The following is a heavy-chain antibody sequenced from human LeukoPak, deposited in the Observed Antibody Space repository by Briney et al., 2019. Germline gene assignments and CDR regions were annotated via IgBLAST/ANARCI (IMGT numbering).Heavy chain of an antibody. J-gene: IGHJ4*02. D-gene: IGHD3/OR15-3a*01. CDR3: ARQTGSGLFILP. CDR1: GGSISSSSYY. V-gene: IGHV4-39*01. CDR2: IYYSGST. Sequence: SETLSLTCTVSGGSISSSSYYWGWIRQPPGKGLEWIGTIYYSGSTYYNASLKSRVSISVDTSKNQFSLRLTSVTAADTAVYYCARQTGSGLFILPGGQGTLVTVSS.